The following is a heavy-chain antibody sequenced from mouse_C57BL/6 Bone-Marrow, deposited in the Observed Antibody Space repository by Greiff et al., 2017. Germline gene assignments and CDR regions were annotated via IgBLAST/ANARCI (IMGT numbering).Heavy chain of an antibody. CDR1: GFTFSSYA. J-gene: IGHJ3*01. V-gene: IGHV5-4*01. CDR2: ISDGGSYT. D-gene: IGHD3-3*01. Sequence: EVKLVESGGGLVKPGGSLKLSCAASGFTFSSYAMSWVRQTPEKRLEWVATISDGGSYTYYPDNVKGRFTISRDNAKNNLYLQMSHLKSEDTAMYYCARERAADWGQGTLVTVSA. CDR3: ARERAAD.